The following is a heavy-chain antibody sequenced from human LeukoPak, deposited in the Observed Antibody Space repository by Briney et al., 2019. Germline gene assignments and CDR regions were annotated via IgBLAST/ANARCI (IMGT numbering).Heavy chain of an antibody. CDR1: GFTFDDYA. D-gene: IGHD3-10*01. CDR3: ATSAYVYGYFDY. Sequence: GRSLRLSCAASGFTFDDYAMHWVRQAPGKGLEWVSGISWNSGSIGYADSVKGRFTISRDNAKNSLHLQMNSLRAEDTALYYCATSAYVYGYFDYWGQGTLVTVSS. CDR2: ISWNSGSI. V-gene: IGHV3-9*01. J-gene: IGHJ4*02.